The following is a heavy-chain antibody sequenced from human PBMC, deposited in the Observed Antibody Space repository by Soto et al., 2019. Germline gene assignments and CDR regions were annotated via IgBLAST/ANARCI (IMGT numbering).Heavy chain of an antibody. CDR1: GGSISSYY. Sequence: SETLSLTCTVSGGSISSYYWSWIRQPPGKGLEWIGYIYYSGSTNYNPSLKSRVTISVDTSKNQFSLKLSSVTAADTAVYYCAGTLWFGEFPIDYWGQGTLVTVSS. D-gene: IGHD3-10*01. CDR2: IYYSGST. J-gene: IGHJ4*02. CDR3: AGTLWFGEFPIDY. V-gene: IGHV4-59*08.